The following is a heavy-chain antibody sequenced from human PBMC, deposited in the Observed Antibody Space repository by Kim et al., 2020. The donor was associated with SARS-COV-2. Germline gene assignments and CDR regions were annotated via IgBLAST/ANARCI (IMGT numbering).Heavy chain of an antibody. V-gene: IGHV3-33*06. J-gene: IGHJ6*02. CDR1: GFTFSSYG. D-gene: IGHD5-18*01. CDR3: AKERFGYSYYYGMDV. Sequence: GGSLRLSCAASGFTFSSYGMHWVRQAPGKGLEWVAVIWYYGSNKYYADSVQGRFTISRDNSKNTLYLQMNSLRAEDTAVYYCAKERFGYSYYYGMDVWGQGTTVTV. CDR2: IWYYGSNK.